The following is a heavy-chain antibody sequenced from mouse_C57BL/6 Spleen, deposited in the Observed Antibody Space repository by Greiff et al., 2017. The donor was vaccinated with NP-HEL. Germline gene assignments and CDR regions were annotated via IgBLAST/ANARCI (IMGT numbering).Heavy chain of an antibody. CDR3: AREGVYYDYVWYFDV. CDR1: GYTFTDYY. D-gene: IGHD2-4*01. CDR2: INPNNGGT. V-gene: IGHV1-26*01. J-gene: IGHJ1*03. Sequence: VQLQQSGPELVKPGASVKISCKASGYTFTDYYMNWVKQSHGKSLEWIGDINPNNGGTSYNQKFKGKATLTVDKSSSTAYMELRSLTSEDSAVYYCAREGVYYDYVWYFDVWGTGTTVTVSS.